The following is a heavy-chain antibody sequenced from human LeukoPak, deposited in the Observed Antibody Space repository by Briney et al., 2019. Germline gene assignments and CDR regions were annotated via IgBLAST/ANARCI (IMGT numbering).Heavy chain of an antibody. V-gene: IGHV7-4-1*02. Sequence: ASVKVSCKASGYTFTSYAMNWVRQAPGQGLEWMGWINTNTGNPTYAQGFTGRFVFSLDTAVSTAYLQISSLKAEDTAVYYCAREDLAAGYYYYMDVWGKGTTVTVSS. CDR1: GYTFTSYA. CDR2: INTNTGNP. D-gene: IGHD6-13*01. CDR3: AREDLAAGYYYYMDV. J-gene: IGHJ6*03.